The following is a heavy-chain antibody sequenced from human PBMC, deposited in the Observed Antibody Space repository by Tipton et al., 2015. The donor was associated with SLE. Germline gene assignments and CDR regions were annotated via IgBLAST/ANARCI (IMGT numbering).Heavy chain of an antibody. J-gene: IGHJ3*02. V-gene: IGHV4-39*07. CDR1: GGSISSGGYY. Sequence: TLSLTCTVSGGSISSGGYYWSWIRQPPGKGLEWIGSIYYSGSTYYNPSLKSRVTISIDRSKNQFSLRLNSVTAADTAVYYCARGDFDWYDIPDAFDIWGQGTMVTVSS. D-gene: IGHD3-9*01. CDR3: ARGDFDWYDIPDAFDI. CDR2: IYYSGST.